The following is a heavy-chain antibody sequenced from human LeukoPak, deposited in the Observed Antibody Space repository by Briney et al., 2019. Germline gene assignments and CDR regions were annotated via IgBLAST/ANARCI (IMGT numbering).Heavy chain of an antibody. CDR1: GFTFSTYA. D-gene: IGHD3-9*01. CDR3: ANVRYFDWYYFDY. Sequence: GGSLRLSCAASGFTFSTYAMDWVRQAPGKGLDWVSGISGSGGRTYYADSVKGRFTISRDNSKNTLYLQMNSLRVEDTAVYYCANVRYFDWYYFDYWGQGALVTVSS. J-gene: IGHJ4*02. V-gene: IGHV3-23*01. CDR2: ISGSGGRT.